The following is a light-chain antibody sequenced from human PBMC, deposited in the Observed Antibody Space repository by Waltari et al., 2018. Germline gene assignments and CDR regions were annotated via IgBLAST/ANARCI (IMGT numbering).Light chain of an antibody. J-gene: IGLJ1*01. CDR1: SSDIGKYNS. CDR3: CSDAGSGTYV. Sequence: QSALTQPASVSGSPGQSITISCTGTSSDIGKYNSVSWYQHLPGKVPKVMISEVTKRPSGFSNRFSGSKSGNTASLTISGLQADDEAEYYCCSDAGSGTYVFGTGTKLTV. V-gene: IGLV2-23*02. CDR2: EVT.